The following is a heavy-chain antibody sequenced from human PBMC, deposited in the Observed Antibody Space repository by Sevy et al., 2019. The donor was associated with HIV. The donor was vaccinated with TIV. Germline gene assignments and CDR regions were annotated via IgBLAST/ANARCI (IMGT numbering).Heavy chain of an antibody. CDR1: GDTLSNYA. CDR3: ARGGGMRSYYYYYMDV. Sequence: ASVKVSCKASGDTLSNYAISWVRQAPGQGLEWMGGIIPIFGAASYAQKFQGRVTITADESTSTVYMELSSLRSEDTAVYYCARGGGMRSYYYYYMDVWGKGTTVTVSS. J-gene: IGHJ6*03. V-gene: IGHV1-69*13. D-gene: IGHD3-16*01. CDR2: IIPIFGAA.